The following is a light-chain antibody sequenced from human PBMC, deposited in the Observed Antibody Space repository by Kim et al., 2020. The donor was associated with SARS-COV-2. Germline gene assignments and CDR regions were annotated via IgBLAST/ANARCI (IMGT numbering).Light chain of an antibody. J-gene: IGKJ2*01. CDR1: QDISNY. V-gene: IGKV1-33*01. CDR3: QHYFNFPYT. CDR2: DAS. Sequence: SAAGGGKVTITCQASQDISNYLNWYQQKSGEGPKLLIYDASSLDTGVPSKFSGRRSGTEFTFTISSLEPEDIGTYFCQHYFNFPYTFGQGTKLEI.